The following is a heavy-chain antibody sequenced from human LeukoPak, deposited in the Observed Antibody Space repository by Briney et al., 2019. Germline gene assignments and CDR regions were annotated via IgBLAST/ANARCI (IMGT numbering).Heavy chain of an antibody. V-gene: IGHV3-21*04. D-gene: IGHD1-26*01. CDR2: ISSSSSYI. Sequence: GGSLRLSCAASGFTFSSYSMNWVRQAPGKGLECVSSISSSSSYIYYADSVKGRFTISRDNAKNSLYLQMNSLRAEDTAVYYCARDKREPRYAFDIWGQGTMVTVSS. J-gene: IGHJ3*02. CDR1: GFTFSSYS. CDR3: ARDKREPRYAFDI.